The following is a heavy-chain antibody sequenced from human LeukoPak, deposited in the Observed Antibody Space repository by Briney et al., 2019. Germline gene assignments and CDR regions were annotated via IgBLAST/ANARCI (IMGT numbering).Heavy chain of an antibody. V-gene: IGHV4-39*07. D-gene: IGHD3-22*01. CDR2: IYYSGST. CDR3: ARDLDYYDSSGYDY. J-gene: IGHJ4*02. Sequence: SETLSLTCTVSGGSISSSSYYWGWIRQPPGKGLERLGSIYYSGSTYYNPSLKSRVTISVDTSKNQLSLKLSPVTAADTAVYYCARDLDYYDSSGYDYWGQGTLVTVSS. CDR1: GGSISSSSYY.